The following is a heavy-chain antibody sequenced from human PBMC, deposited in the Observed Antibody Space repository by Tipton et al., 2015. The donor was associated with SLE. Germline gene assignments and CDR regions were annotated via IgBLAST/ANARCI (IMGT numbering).Heavy chain of an antibody. CDR2: IYSGGST. J-gene: IGHJ4*02. CDR3: AKERWELPDEGYYFDY. D-gene: IGHD1-26*01. Sequence: SLRLSCAASGFTVSSNYMSWVRQAPGKGLEWVSVIYSGGSTYYADSVKGRFTISRDNSKNTLYLQMNSLRAEDTAVYYCAKERWELPDEGYYFDYWGQGTLVTVSS. V-gene: IGHV3-53*05. CDR1: GFTVSSNY.